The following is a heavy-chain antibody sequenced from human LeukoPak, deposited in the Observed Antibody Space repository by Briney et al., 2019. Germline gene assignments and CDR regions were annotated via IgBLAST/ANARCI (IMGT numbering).Heavy chain of an antibody. CDR1: GGSISSGSYY. V-gene: IGHV4-39*07. Sequence: PSETLSLTCTVSGGSISSGSYYWSWIRQPAGKGLEWIGTIYHSGNTYYNPSLKSRVNISVDTSKNQFSLKLSSVTAADTAVYYCARLDYGGNPSYWGQGTLVTVSS. J-gene: IGHJ4*02. D-gene: IGHD4-23*01. CDR3: ARLDYGGNPSY. CDR2: IYHSGNT.